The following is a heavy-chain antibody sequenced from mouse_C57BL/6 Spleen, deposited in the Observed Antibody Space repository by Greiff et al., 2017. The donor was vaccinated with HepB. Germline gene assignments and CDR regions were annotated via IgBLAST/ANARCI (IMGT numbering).Heavy chain of an antibody. Sequence: VKLQQSGAELVRPGASVTLSCKASGYTFTDYEMHWVKQTPVHGLEWIGAIDAETGGTAYNQKFKGTAILTADKSSSTAYMELRSLTSEDYAVYYCTLTGTPFDYWGQGTTLTVSS. CDR2: IDAETGGT. CDR1: GYTFTDYE. V-gene: IGHV1-15*01. J-gene: IGHJ2*01. CDR3: TLTGTPFDY. D-gene: IGHD4-1*01.